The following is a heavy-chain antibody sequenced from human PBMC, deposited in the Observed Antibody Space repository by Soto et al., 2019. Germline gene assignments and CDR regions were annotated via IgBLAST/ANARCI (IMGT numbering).Heavy chain of an antibody. D-gene: IGHD5-12*01. Sequence: QVQLVQSGAEVKKPGSSVKVSCKASGGTFSSYTISWVRQAPGQGLEWMGRIIPILGIANYTQKFQGRVTITADKSTSPAYMELSSLRSEDTAVYYCARGLEMAPFAFDIWGQGTMVTVSS. CDR2: IIPILGIA. J-gene: IGHJ3*02. CDR3: ARGLEMAPFAFDI. CDR1: GGTFSSYT. V-gene: IGHV1-69*02.